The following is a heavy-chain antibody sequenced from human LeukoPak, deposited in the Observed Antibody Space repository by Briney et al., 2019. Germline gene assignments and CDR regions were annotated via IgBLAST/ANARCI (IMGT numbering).Heavy chain of an antibody. CDR3: AGVVAATAAWFDP. CDR2: INAGNGNT. CDR1: GYTFTSYA. Sequence: ASVKVSCKASGYTFTSYAMHWVRQAPGQRLEWMGWINAGNGNTKYSQKFQGRVTITGDTSASTAYMELSSLRSEDTAVYYCAGVVAATAAWFDPWGQGTLVTVSS. D-gene: IGHD2-15*01. V-gene: IGHV1-3*01. J-gene: IGHJ5*02.